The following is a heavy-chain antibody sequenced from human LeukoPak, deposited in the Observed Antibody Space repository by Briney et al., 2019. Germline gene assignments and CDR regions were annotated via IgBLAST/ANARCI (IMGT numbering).Heavy chain of an antibody. Sequence: SQTLSLTCAISGVSVSSNSDVWNWFRQSPSRGLEWLGRTYYRSKWYTEYALSVKSRITINPDTSKNQFSLQLNSVTPEDTAVYYCARIGYDRPDVDDWGQGTLVTISS. D-gene: IGHD5-12*01. CDR1: GVSVSSNSDV. J-gene: IGHJ4*02. V-gene: IGHV6-1*01. CDR3: ARIGYDRPDVDD. CDR2: TYYRSKWYT.